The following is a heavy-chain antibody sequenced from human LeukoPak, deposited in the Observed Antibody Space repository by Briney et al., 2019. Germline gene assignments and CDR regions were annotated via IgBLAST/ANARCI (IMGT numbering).Heavy chain of an antibody. CDR3: ARGGVGWLRSIPSYYYYGMDV. Sequence: TGGSLRLSCAASGFTFSSYGMHWVRQAPGKGLEWVAVIWYDGSNKYYADSVKGRFTISRDNSKNTLYLQMNSLRAEDTAVYYCARGGVGWLRSIPSYYYYGMDVWGQGTTVTVS. D-gene: IGHD5-12*01. CDR2: IWYDGSNK. J-gene: IGHJ6*02. CDR1: GFTFSSYG. V-gene: IGHV3-33*01.